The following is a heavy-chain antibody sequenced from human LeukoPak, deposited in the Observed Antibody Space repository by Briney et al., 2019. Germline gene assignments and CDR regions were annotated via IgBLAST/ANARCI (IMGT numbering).Heavy chain of an antibody. Sequence: SETLSLTCTVSGYSISGGYYWGWIRQPPGKGLEWIGTIYHSGNTYYNPSLKSRVTISVDTSKNQFSLKLSSVTAADTAVYYCAKRYCSSTTCYDDRGAFDYWGQGTLVTVSS. D-gene: IGHD2-2*01. CDR1: GYSISGGYY. CDR2: IYHSGNT. J-gene: IGHJ4*02. CDR3: AKRYCSSTTCYDDRGAFDY. V-gene: IGHV4-38-2*02.